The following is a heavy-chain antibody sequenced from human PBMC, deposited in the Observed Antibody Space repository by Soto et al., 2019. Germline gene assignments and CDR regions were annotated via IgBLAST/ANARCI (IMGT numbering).Heavy chain of an antibody. V-gene: IGHV4-39*01. CDR1: GGSISSSSYY. CDR3: ARHGVVVTLPGFDI. Sequence: QLQLQESGPGLVKPSETLSLTCTVSGGSISSSSYYWGWISQPPGKGLEWIGSIYYSGSTYYNPSLKSRVTISVDTSKNQFSLKLSSVTAADTAVYYCARHGVVVTLPGFDIWGQGTMVTVSS. D-gene: IGHD3-22*01. CDR2: IYYSGST. J-gene: IGHJ3*02.